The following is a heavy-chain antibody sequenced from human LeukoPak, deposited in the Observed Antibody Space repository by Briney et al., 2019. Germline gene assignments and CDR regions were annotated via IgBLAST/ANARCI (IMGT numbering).Heavy chain of an antibody. Sequence: SGTLSLTCAVYGGSFSGYYWSWIRQPPGKGLEWIGEINHSGSTNYNPSLKSRVTISVDTSKNQFSLKLSSVTAADTAVYYCARHPPGTDYWGQGTLVTVSS. CDR3: ARHPPGTDY. V-gene: IGHV4-34*01. J-gene: IGHJ4*02. D-gene: IGHD3-10*01. CDR1: GGSFSGYY. CDR2: INHSGST.